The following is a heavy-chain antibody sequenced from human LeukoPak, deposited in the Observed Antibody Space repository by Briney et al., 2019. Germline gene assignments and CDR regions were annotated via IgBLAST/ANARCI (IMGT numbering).Heavy chain of an antibody. Sequence: PSETLSLTCAVSGGSISYYYWIWIRQPAGKGLEWIGCIYNSGTTNYNPSLKSRVTMSVDTSKNQFSLKLSSVTAADTAVYYCARDSSSDAFDIWGQGTMVTVSS. V-gene: IGHV4-4*07. CDR3: ARDSSSDAFDI. D-gene: IGHD6-6*01. J-gene: IGHJ3*02. CDR1: GGSISYYY. CDR2: IYNSGTT.